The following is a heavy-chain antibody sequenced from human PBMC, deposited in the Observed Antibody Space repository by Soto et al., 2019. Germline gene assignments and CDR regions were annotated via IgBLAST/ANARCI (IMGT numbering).Heavy chain of an antibody. D-gene: IGHD3-3*02. V-gene: IGHV3-48*03. CDR3: ARESFSASPNFFDY. J-gene: IGHJ4*02. CDR2: ISLSGSTI. CDR1: GFSFINYE. Sequence: GGSLRLSCAASGFSFINYEINCVRHSPGKGLEWVSYISLSGSTIYYADSVKGRFTISRDDAKNSLYLQMDSLRADDTAVYYCARESFSASPNFFDYWGQGTLVTVSS.